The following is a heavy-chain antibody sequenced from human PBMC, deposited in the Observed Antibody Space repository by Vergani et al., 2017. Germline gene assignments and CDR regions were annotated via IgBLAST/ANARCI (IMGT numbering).Heavy chain of an antibody. J-gene: IGHJ3*02. CDR2: INAGNGNT. D-gene: IGHD3-10*01. CDR1: GYTFTSYA. V-gene: IGHV1-3*01. Sequence: QVQLVQSGAEVKKPGASVKVSCKASGYTFTSYAMHWVRQAPGQRLEWMGWINAGNGNTKYSQKFQGRVTITRDTSASTAYMELSSLRSEDTAVYYCARGIDYYGSGRYAFDIWGQGTTVTVSS. CDR3: ARGIDYYGSGRYAFDI.